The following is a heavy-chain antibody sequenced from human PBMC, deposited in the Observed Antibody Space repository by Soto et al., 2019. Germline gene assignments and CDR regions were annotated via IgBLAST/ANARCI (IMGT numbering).Heavy chain of an antibody. J-gene: IGHJ2*01. CDR3: AKTGPYDILTYWYFDL. Sequence: PSETLSLTCIVSGDSISSSSYYWVSIRQPPGKGLEWIGSIYYSGTTYYNPSLESRVTISIDTSKNQFSLKVSSLTAADTAVYYCAKTGPYDILTYWYFDLWGRGTLVTVSS. CDR1: GDSISSSSYY. CDR2: IYYSGTT. D-gene: IGHD3-9*01. V-gene: IGHV4-39*01.